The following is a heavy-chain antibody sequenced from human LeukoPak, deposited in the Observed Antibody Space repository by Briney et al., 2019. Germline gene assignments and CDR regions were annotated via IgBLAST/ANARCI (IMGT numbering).Heavy chain of an antibody. Sequence: GGSLRLSCAASGFTFSSQVMNWVRQAPGKGLEWVGLIRDSGEAFYADFARGRFAISRDESENTLYLQMNSLRVEDTAVYFCARDRAANQDWVEFDPWGQGTPVIVSS. CDR1: GFTFSSQV. CDR3: ARDRAANQDWVEFDP. J-gene: IGHJ5*02. V-gene: IGHV3-66*03. CDR2: IRDSGEA. D-gene: IGHD3/OR15-3a*01.